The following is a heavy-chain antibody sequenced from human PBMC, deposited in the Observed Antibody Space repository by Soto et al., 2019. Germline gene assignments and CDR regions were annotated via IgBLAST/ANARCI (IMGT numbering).Heavy chain of an antibody. CDR2: ISAYNGNT. D-gene: IGHD2-2*01. V-gene: IGHV1-18*01. Sequence: QVQLVQSGAEVKKPGASVKVSCKASGYTFTSYGIRWVRQAPGQGLEWMGWISAYNGNTNYAQKLQGRVTMTTDTSTSTAYMELRRLRSDDTAVYYCARDAIVVVPAATYYGMDVWGQATTVTVSS. CDR3: ARDAIVVVPAATYYGMDV. J-gene: IGHJ6*02. CDR1: GYTFTSYG.